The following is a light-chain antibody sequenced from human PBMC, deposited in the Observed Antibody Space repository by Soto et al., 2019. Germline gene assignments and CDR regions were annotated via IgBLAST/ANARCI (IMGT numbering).Light chain of an antibody. CDR1: ESISSSY. V-gene: IGKV3-20*01. J-gene: IGKJ1*01. Sequence: SAATLSLSTGERATLFCRATESISSSYLAWYQQKPGQAPRLLIYDASNRATGIPARFSGSGSGTDFTLTINRLQPEDFAVYFCQQYGTSPRTFGQRANVDI. CDR3: QQYGTSPRT. CDR2: DAS.